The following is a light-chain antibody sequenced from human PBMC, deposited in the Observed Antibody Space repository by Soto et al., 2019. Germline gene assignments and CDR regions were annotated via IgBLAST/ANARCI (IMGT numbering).Light chain of an antibody. CDR2: AAS. J-gene: IGKJ1*01. CDR1: QSINTY. V-gene: IGKV1-39*01. Sequence: DIQMTQSPSSLSASVGDRVTITCRASQSINTYLNWYQQKPGKAPKLLIYAASSLQSGVPSRFSGSGSGTDFTLTISSLQPEDSATYYCQQSYSTPRTCGQGTKVEIK. CDR3: QQSYSTPRT.